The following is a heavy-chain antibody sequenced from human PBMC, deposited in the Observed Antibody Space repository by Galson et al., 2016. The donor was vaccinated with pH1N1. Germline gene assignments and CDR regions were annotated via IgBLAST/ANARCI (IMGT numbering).Heavy chain of an antibody. J-gene: IGHJ3*01. V-gene: IGHV1-46*03. Sequence: SVKVSCKASGYTLTRYYMHWVRQAPGQGLEWVGIIYPRDGGAVYAQRLQGRVTLTRDTSTSTVYMELTSLRPDDTTVYYCAAPHSPRYDFDFWGQGTMVTVSS. D-gene: IGHD1-26*01. CDR1: GYTLTRYY. CDR3: AAPHSPRYDFDF. CDR2: IYPRDGGA.